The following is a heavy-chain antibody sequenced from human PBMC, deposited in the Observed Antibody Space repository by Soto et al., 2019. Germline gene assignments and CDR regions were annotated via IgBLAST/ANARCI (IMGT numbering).Heavy chain of an antibody. D-gene: IGHD1-26*01. CDR1: GFIFANFG. V-gene: IGHV3-23*01. CDR3: AKNQGVELVPLATVDWFDP. Sequence: GGSLRLSCAASGFIFANFGMSWVRQAPGKGLEWISSISGSGFKKYYADSVKGRFTISRDNSKSTVYLELNNLSAEDTAVYHCAKNQGVELVPLATVDWFDPWGQGSVVTGSS. J-gene: IGHJ5*02. CDR2: ISGSGFKK.